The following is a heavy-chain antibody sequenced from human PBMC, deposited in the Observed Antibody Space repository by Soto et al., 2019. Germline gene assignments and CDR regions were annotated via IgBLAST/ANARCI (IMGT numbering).Heavy chain of an antibody. D-gene: IGHD5-18*01. CDR1: GFTFSSYA. CDR3: ARDTAMANFDY. V-gene: IGHV3-30-3*01. CDR2: ISYDGSNK. J-gene: IGHJ4*02. Sequence: QVRLVESGGGVVQPGRSLRLSCAASGFTFSSYAMHWVRQAPGKGLEWVAVISYDGSNKYYADSVKGRFTISRDNSKNTLYLQMNSLRAEDTAVYYCARDTAMANFDYWGQGTLVTVSS.